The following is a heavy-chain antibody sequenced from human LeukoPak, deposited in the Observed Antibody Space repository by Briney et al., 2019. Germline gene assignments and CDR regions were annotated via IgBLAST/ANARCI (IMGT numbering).Heavy chain of an antibody. CDR1: GFIFSSYA. V-gene: IGHV3-74*01. J-gene: IGHJ4*02. CDR2: VKCYGSCT. CDR3: PRDGFLGPVTAYLDY. D-gene: IGHD2-21*02. Sequence: PGGALRLSCAASGFIFSSYALHWVGQARGKGLAWVSMVKCYGSCTIYLDCVKGRFVIYIDNDRNTLYLQMKNLTAEDTAVHYLPRDGFLGPVTAYLDYWGQGTPVTVSS.